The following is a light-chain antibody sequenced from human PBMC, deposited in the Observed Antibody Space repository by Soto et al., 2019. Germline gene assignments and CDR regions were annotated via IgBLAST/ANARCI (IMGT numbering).Light chain of an antibody. CDR2: GAS. Sequence: EIVLTQSPGTLSLSPGERATLSCRASQSVSSSYLAWYQQKPGQAPRLLIYGASSRATGIPDRFSGSGSETDFTLTISRLEPEDCAVYYFQQYGSSPATFGQGTKVELK. CDR1: QSVSSSY. CDR3: QQYGSSPAT. J-gene: IGKJ1*01. V-gene: IGKV3-20*01.